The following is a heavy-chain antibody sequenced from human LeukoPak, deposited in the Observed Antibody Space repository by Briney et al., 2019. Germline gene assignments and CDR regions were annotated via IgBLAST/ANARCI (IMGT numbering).Heavy chain of an antibody. Sequence: SVKVSCKASGGTFSSYAISWVRQAPGQGLEWMGGIIPIFGTANYAQKFQGRVTITADESTSTAYMELSSLRSEDTAVYYCARDRDYYDSSGPSGSDYWGQGTLVTVSS. D-gene: IGHD3-22*01. CDR3: ARDRDYYDSSGPSGSDY. CDR2: IIPIFGTA. CDR1: GGTFSSYA. V-gene: IGHV1-69*13. J-gene: IGHJ4*02.